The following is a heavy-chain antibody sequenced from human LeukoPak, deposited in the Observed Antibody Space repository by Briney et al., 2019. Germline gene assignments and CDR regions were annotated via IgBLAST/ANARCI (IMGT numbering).Heavy chain of an antibody. CDR3: ARDPQITMIEEGLHFDY. D-gene: IGHD3-22*01. V-gene: IGHV1-18*01. Sequence: GASVKVSCKASGYTFTSYGISWVRQAPGQGLEWMGWISAYNGNTNYAQKLQGRVTMTTDTSTSTAYMELRSLRSDDTAVYYCARDPQITMIEEGLHFDYWGQGTLVTVSS. CDR1: GYTFTSYG. CDR2: ISAYNGNT. J-gene: IGHJ4*02.